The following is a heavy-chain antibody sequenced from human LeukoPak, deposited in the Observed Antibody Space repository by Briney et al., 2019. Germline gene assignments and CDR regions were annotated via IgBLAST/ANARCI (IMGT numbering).Heavy chain of an antibody. CDR2: ISSSSSYI. D-gene: IGHD3-10*01. Sequence: GGSLRLSCAASGFTFSSYSMNWVRQAPGKGLEWVSSISSSSSYIYYADSVKGRFTISRDNAKNSLYLQMNSLRAEDTAVYYCAREGTHDAFDIWGQGAMVTVSS. V-gene: IGHV3-21*01. J-gene: IGHJ3*02. CDR1: GFTFSSYS. CDR3: AREGTHDAFDI.